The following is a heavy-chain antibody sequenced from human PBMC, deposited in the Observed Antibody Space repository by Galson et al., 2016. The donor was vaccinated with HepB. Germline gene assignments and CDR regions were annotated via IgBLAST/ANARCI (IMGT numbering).Heavy chain of an antibody. V-gene: IGHV3-53*01. Sequence: SLRLSCAVSGFSVSQNYMTWVRRAPGKGLEWLSVIYSGNNAYYADSVKGRFTISRDNFRNTLHLQINSLRAEDTAVYYCARAGSRVGFYLRFGFFDSWGQGTRVTVSS. CDR2: IYSGNNA. CDR1: GFSVSQNY. CDR3: ARAGSRVGFYLRFGFFDS. J-gene: IGHJ4*02. D-gene: IGHD3-10*01.